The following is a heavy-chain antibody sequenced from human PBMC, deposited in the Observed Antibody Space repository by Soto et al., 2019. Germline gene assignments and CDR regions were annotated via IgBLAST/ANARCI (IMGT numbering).Heavy chain of an antibody. CDR2: IYYSGNT. D-gene: IGHD6-6*01. CDR3: ASSSPFHY. CDR1: SASPSSSTYY. V-gene: IGHV4-39*01. J-gene: IGHJ4*02. Sequence: TLSLTCSVSSASPSSSTYYWSWIRQPPGRGPEWIGSIYYSGNTYYKPSLKSRVSISIDTSRNQFSLKLTSVTAADTGVYYCASSSPFHYWGPGILVTVSS.